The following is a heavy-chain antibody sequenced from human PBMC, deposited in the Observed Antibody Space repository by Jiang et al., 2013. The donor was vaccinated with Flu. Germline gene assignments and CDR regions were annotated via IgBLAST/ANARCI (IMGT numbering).Heavy chain of an antibody. Sequence: QLVESGAEVKKPGSSMKVSCKASGGTFSNYAISWVRQAPGRGLEWMGGIIPIFGTANYAQKFQGRVTITADESTSTVYMEVSSLRSEDTAIYYCARGPGSSGYYYFYWGQGTLVTVSS. J-gene: IGHJ4*02. CDR1: GGTFSNYA. V-gene: IGHV1-69*01. CDR2: IIPIFGTA. D-gene: IGHD3-22*01. CDR3: ARGPGSSGYYYFY.